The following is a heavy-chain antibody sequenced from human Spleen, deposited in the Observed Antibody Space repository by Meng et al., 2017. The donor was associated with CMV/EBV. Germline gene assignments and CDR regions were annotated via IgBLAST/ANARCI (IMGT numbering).Heavy chain of an antibody. CDR1: GCSISSSDW. CDR2: IYHSGST. V-gene: IGHV4-4*01. J-gene: IGHJ5*02. CDR3: ASRKLDYYGSGTGFDP. Sequence: GCSISSSDWWSLLRQPPGKVLEWIGEIYHSGSTNYDPSLKSRVTISVDKSSNHFSLNLISVTAADTAVYFCASRKLDYYGSGTGFDPWGQGTLVTVSS. D-gene: IGHD3-10*01.